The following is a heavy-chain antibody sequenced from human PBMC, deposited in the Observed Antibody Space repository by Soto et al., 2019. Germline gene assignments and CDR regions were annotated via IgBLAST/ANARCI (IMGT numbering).Heavy chain of an antibody. V-gene: IGHV5-10-1*01. D-gene: IGHD3-22*01. J-gene: IGHJ6*02. CDR1: GYSFTSYW. CDR2: IDPSDSYT. Sequence: GESLKISCKGSGYSFTSYWISWVRQMPGKGLEWMGRIDPSDSYTNYSPSFQGHVTISRDNAKNSLYLQMNSLRAEDTAVYYCARDHYYYDSSGYPLGYYGMDVWGQGTTVTAP. CDR3: ARDHYYYDSSGYPLGYYGMDV.